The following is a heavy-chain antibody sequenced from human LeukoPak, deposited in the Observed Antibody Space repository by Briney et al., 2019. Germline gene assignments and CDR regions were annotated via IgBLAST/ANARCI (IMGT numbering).Heavy chain of an antibody. J-gene: IGHJ4*02. CDR1: GFTFNSHA. Sequence: GTSLRLSCAASGFTFNSHAMHWVRQAPGKGLEWVAVISYDGSNKYHADSVKGRFTISRDNSKNTLYLQMNSLRAEDTAVYYCARGLEGTYYYDSSGSIFDYWGQGTLVTVSS. D-gene: IGHD3-22*01. CDR2: ISYDGSNK. CDR3: ARGLEGTYYYDSSGSIFDY. V-gene: IGHV3-30*19.